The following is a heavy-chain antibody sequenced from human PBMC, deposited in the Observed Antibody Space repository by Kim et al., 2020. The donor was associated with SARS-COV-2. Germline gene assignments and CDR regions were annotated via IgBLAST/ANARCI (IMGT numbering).Heavy chain of an antibody. CDR2: IRCKVYGGTT. CDR3: TRASEYVWVNYRYFYFDY. D-gene: IGHD3-16*02. CDR1: GLTIGDSV. V-gene: IGHV3-49*04. J-gene: IGHJ4*02. Sequence: GGSLRLSCTASGLTIGDSVMTWVRQAPGKGLDWVGVIRCKVYGGTTEYAATVRGRFTISRDDCKNIAYLQMNSLSTADTAMYYCTRASEYVWVNYRYFYFDYWGPGSLVTVSS.